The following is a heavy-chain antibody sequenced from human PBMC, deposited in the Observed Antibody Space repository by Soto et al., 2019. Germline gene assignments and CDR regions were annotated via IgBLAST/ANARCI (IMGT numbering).Heavy chain of an antibody. CDR3: AKHFGYTTSRYFDL. D-gene: IGHD5-12*01. CDR2: IVGTGSTT. V-gene: IGHV3-23*01. Sequence: PGGSLRLSCAASGFAFSGYALSWVRQAPGRGLEWVSAIVGTGSTTYYANSVKGRFTISRDNSKNTLFLQMNSLRAEDTAVYYCAKHFGYTTSRYFDLWGRGTLVTVSS. CDR1: GFAFSGYA. J-gene: IGHJ2*01.